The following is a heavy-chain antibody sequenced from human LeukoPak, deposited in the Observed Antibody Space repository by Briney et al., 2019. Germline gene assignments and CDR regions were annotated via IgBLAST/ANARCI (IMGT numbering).Heavy chain of an antibody. CDR1: GGSISSGGYY. J-gene: IGHJ4*02. CDR2: IYHSGST. D-gene: IGHD5-24*01. Sequence: SQTLSLTCTVAGGSISSGGYYWSWIRQPPGKGLEWIGYIYHSGSTYYDPSLKSRFTISVDRSKNQSSLKLSSVTAADTAVYYCARDQGGRDGYNYDYWGQGTLVTVSS. V-gene: IGHV4-30-2*05. CDR3: ARDQGGRDGYNYDY.